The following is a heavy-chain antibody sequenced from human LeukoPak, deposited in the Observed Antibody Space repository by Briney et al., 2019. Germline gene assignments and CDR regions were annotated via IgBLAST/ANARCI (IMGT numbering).Heavy chain of an antibody. CDR2: IRRKVDGYTT. CDR1: GFIFSDHY. Sequence: GGSLRLSCAACGFIFSDHYMDWVRQAPGKGLEWVGRIRRKVDGYTTEYAASVRGRFTVSRDDSENSLSLQMNSLKTEDTAVYYCARPHRARAXXAXXAFEIXXQXTXXTVX. V-gene: IGHV3-72*01. CDR3: ARPHRARAXXAXXAFEI. J-gene: IGHJ3*02. D-gene: IGHD1-14*01.